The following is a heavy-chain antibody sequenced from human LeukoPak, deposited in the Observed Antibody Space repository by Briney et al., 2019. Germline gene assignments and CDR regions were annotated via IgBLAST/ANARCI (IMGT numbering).Heavy chain of an antibody. Sequence: GGSLRLSCAASGFTFSSYAMSWVRQAPGKGLEWVSAISGSGGSTYYADSVRGRFTISRDNSKNTLYLQMNSLRAEDTAVYYCAKAPRGTSPRTPDYWGQGTLVTVSS. D-gene: IGHD1-14*01. CDR3: AKAPRGTSPRTPDY. CDR2: ISGSGGST. J-gene: IGHJ4*02. V-gene: IGHV3-23*01. CDR1: GFTFSSYA.